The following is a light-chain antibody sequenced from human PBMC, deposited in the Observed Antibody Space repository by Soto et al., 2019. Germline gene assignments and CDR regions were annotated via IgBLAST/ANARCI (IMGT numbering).Light chain of an antibody. CDR3: QQTYSTLVT. CDR1: QNISVF. J-gene: IGKJ3*01. V-gene: IGKV1-39*01. CDR2: TAS. Sequence: DIQMTQSPSSLSASVGDRVTIACRASQNISVFLNWYQHKAGKAPKLLIYTASSLESGVPSRISGGGSGTEFTLTISSLQPDDFATYYCQQTYSTLVTFGPGTKVDNK.